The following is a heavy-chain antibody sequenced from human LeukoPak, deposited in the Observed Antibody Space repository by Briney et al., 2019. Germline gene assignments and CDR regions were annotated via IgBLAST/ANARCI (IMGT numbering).Heavy chain of an antibody. D-gene: IGHD2-2*01. J-gene: IGHJ3*02. CDR2: ISGNTGNT. Sequence: GGSLRLSCAASGLIFNSYAMSWVRQSPGKGLEWISTISGNTGNTYHADSVKGRFTISRDNSKNTLYLQMNSLRAEDTAVYYCAKDPRFSYCSSSTCAYAFHIWGQGTMVTVSS. CDR1: GLIFNSYA. CDR3: AKDPRFSYCSSSTCAYAFHI. V-gene: IGHV3-23*01.